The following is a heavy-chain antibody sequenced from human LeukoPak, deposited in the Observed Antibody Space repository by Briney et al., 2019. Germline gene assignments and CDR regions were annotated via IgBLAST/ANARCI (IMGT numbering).Heavy chain of an antibody. Sequence: GGSLRLSCAASGFTFSSYWMTWVRQASGKGLEWVASIKQDGSEKYYVDSVKGRFTISRDNAKNSLYLQMNSLRAEDTAVYYCTRDTGCSGGTCYSFYDYWGQGTLVTVSS. CDR3: TRDTGCSGGTCYSFYDY. D-gene: IGHD2-15*01. J-gene: IGHJ4*02. CDR2: IKQDGSEK. V-gene: IGHV3-7*01. CDR1: GFTFSSYW.